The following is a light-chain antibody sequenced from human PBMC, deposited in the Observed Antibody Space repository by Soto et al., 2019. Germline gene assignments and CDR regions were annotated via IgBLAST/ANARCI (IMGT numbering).Light chain of an antibody. CDR1: SSNIGAGYD. Sequence: QSVLTQPPSVSGAPGQRVTISCTGTSSNIGAGYDGHWYQQLPGTAPKLLIYGNDNRPSGVPDRFSGSKSGTSASLAVTGLQAEDEADYYCLSYDSSLSGYVFGTGTKLTVL. CDR3: LSYDSSLSGYV. CDR2: GND. V-gene: IGLV1-40*01. J-gene: IGLJ1*01.